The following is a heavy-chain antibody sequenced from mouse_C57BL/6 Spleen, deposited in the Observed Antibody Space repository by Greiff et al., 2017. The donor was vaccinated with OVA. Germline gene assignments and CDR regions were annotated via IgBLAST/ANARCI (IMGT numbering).Heavy chain of an antibody. CDR2: IDPSDSYT. CDR1: GYTFTSYW. V-gene: IGHV1-59*01. Sequence: QVQLQQPGAELVRPGTSVKLSCKASGYTFTSYWMHWVKQRPGQGLEWIGVIDPSDSYTNYNQKFKGKATLTVDTSSSTAYMQLSSLTSEDSAVYYCARGWIYYYGSSDWYFDVWGTGTTVTVSS. D-gene: IGHD1-1*01. J-gene: IGHJ1*03. CDR3: ARGWIYYYGSSDWYFDV.